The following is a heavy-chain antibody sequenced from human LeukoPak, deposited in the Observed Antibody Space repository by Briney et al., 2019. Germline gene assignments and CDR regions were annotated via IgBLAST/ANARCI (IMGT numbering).Heavy chain of an antibody. D-gene: IGHD3-22*01. CDR2: IGSNGINT. CDR1: GFTFSSSI. CDR3: VKVPTYYYDV. V-gene: IGHV3-64D*06. Sequence: GGSLRLSCSASGFTFSSSIMHWVRQAPGKGLEYVAAIGSNGINTYYADSVKGRFTISGDNSKNTLYLQMTSLRAEDTAVYYCVKVPTYYYDVWGQGTLVTVSS. J-gene: IGHJ4*02.